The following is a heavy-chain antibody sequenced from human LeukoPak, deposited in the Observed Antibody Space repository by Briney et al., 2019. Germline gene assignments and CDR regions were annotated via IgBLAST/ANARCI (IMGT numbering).Heavy chain of an antibody. V-gene: IGHV3-48*02. J-gene: IGHJ4*02. CDR3: ARGDSSGYYDY. Sequence: GGSLRLSCEASGFSFSGYSMNWVRQAPGKGLEWVSYISSSSTTIYYAESVKGRFTISRDNAKNSLYLEMNSLGDEDTAVYYCARGDSSGYYDYWGQGTLVTVSS. CDR2: ISSSSTTI. CDR1: GFSFSGYS. D-gene: IGHD3-22*01.